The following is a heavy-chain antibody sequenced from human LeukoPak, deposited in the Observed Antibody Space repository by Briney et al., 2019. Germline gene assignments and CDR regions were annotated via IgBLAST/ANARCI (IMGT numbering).Heavy chain of an antibody. CDR2: IYYSGST. D-gene: IGHD2-2*01. J-gene: IGHJ4*02. CDR1: GGSISSGGYY. CDR3: AREQAGCYGRWCYFDY. Sequence: SETLSLTCTVSGGSISSGGYYWSWIRQHPGKGLEWIGYIYYSGSTYYNPSLKSRVTISVDTSKNQFSLKLSSVTAADTAVYYCAREQAGCYGRWCYFDYWGQGTLVTVSS. V-gene: IGHV4-31*03.